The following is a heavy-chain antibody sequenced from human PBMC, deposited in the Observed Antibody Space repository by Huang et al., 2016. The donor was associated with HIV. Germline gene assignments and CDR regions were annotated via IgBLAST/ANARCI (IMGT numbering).Heavy chain of an antibody. CDR2: INPGDNSK. D-gene: IGHD3-16*01. V-gene: IGHV1-46*01. J-gene: IGHJ5*02. CDR1: GYTFSSNY. CDR3: ARSGGAYTDNWLDH. Sequence: VQLVQSGAAEKKPGASVKVSCKASGYTFSSNYIHWVRQAPGLGFEWMGIINPGDNSKTFAPKFRGRLTLTRDTSTSPVYMELNSLTSHDTAVYYCARSGGAYTDNWLDHWGQGTLVTVSS.